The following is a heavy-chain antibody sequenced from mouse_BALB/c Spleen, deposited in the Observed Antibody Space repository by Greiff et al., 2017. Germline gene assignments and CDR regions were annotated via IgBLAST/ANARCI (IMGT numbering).Heavy chain of an antibody. CDR2: INPDSSTI. Sequence: DVKLQESGGGLVQPGGSLKLSCAASGFDFSRYWMSWVRQAPGKGLEWIGEINPDSSTINYTPSLKDKFIISRDNAKNTLYLQMSKVRSEDTALYYCARDSSGPIDYWGQGTTLTVSS. CDR1: GFDFSRYW. V-gene: IGHV4-1*02. D-gene: IGHD3-2*01. J-gene: IGHJ2*01. CDR3: ARDSSGPIDY.